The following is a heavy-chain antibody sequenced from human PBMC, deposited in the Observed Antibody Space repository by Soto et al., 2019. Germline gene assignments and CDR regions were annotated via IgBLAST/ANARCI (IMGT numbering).Heavy chain of an antibody. J-gene: IGHJ4*02. CDR3: AKVRNLAVGYFDY. CDR2: ISGSGGST. D-gene: IGHD6-19*01. V-gene: IGHV3-23*01. CDR1: GFTFSSYA. Sequence: GGSLRLSCTASGFTFSSYAMSWVRQAPGKGLEWVSAISGSGGSTYYADSVKGRFTISRDNSKNTLYLQMNSLRAEDTAVYYCAKVRNLAVGYFDYWGQGTLVTVSS.